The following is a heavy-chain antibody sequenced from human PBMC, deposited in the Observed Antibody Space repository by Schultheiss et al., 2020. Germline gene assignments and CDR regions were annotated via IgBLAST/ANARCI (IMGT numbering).Heavy chain of an antibody. J-gene: IGHJ4*02. CDR3: AKDKEQQWLAIDY. V-gene: IGHV3-13*01. Sequence: GSLRLSCAASGFTFSSYDMHWVRQATGKGLEWVSAIGTAGDTYYPGSVKGRFTISRDNSKNTLYLQMNSLRAEDTAVYYCAKDKEQQWLAIDYWGQGTLVTVSS. D-gene: IGHD6-19*01. CDR1: GFTFSSYD. CDR2: IGTAGDT.